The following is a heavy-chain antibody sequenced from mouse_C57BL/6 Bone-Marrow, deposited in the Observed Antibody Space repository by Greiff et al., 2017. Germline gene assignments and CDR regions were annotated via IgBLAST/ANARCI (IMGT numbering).Heavy chain of an antibody. Sequence: VQLKQSGAELVRPGASVKLSCTASGFNIKDDYMHWVKQRPEQGLEWIGWIDPENGDTEYASKFQGKATITADTSSNTAYLQLSSLTSEDTAVYYCTTGTTVKNWYFDVWGTGTSVTVSS. V-gene: IGHV14-4*01. CDR2: IDPENGDT. J-gene: IGHJ1*03. CDR1: GFNIKDDY. D-gene: IGHD1-1*01. CDR3: TTGTTVKNWYFDV.